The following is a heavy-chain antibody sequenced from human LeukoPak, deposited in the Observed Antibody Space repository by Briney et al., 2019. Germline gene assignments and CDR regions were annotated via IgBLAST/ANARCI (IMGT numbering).Heavy chain of an antibody. CDR1: DFSISSDCY. CDR2: IFHSGST. Sequence: PSETLSLTCAVSDFSISSDCYWGCLRQPPGKGRVGVGTIFHSGSTYYNPSLKSRVTTTVDTSKNRFSLKLNSVTAADTAVYYCARHSQWGVIPWAFHIWGQGTMVTVSS. V-gene: IGHV4-38-2*01. J-gene: IGHJ3*02. CDR3: ARHSQWGVIPWAFHI. D-gene: IGHD3-16*02.